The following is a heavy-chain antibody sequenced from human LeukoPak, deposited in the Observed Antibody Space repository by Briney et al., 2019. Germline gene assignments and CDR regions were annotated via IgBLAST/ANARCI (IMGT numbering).Heavy chain of an antibody. CDR3: TTALYYDFWSGYTSSY. J-gene: IGHJ4*02. Sequence: GGSLRLSCTASGFTFGDYAMSWFRQAPGKGLEWVGFIRSKAYGGTTEYAASVKGRFTISRDDSKSIAYLQMNSLKTEDTAVYYCTTALYYDFWSGYTSSYWGQGTLVTVSS. CDR1: GFTFGDYA. D-gene: IGHD3-3*01. CDR2: IRSKAYGGTT. V-gene: IGHV3-49*03.